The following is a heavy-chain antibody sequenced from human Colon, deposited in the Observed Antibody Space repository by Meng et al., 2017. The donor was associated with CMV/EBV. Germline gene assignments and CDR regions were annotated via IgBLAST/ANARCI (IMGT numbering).Heavy chain of an antibody. CDR1: GFTFSSYA. CDR3: ASGIIAAAGTDY. CDR2: ISYDGSNK. V-gene: IGHV3-30-3*01. D-gene: IGHD6-13*01. Sequence: QVQLVESXXGXVQPGXXLXXXCAASGFTFSSYAMHWVRQAPGKGLEWVAVISYDGSNKYYADSVKGRFTISRDNSKNTLYLQMNSLRAEDTAVYYCASGIIAAAGTDYWGQGTMVTVSS. J-gene: IGHJ4*02.